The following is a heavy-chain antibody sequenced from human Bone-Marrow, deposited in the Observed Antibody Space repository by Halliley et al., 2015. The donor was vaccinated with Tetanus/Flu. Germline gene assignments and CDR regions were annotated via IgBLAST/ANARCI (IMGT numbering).Heavy chain of an antibody. D-gene: IGHD2-2*01. V-gene: IGHV4-30-2*01. J-gene: IGHJ5*02. Sequence: LGWIGYILQRGRPSTTPSLKCRVPLSVDRSKTRFSLKLPSVTAADTAIYYCARESNTNTNWFDPWGQGTLVTVSS. CDR2: ILQRGRP. CDR3: ARESNTNTNWFDP.